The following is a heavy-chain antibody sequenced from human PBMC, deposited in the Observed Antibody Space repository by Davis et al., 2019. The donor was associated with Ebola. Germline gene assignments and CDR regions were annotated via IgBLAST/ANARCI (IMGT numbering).Heavy chain of an antibody. J-gene: IGHJ4*02. CDR3: GTNGGYYDNSGHLDY. V-gene: IGHV3-15*01. CDR2: IKSSTDGGTT. CDR1: GFTFNYAW. D-gene: IGHD3-22*01. Sequence: PGGSLRLSCAASGFTFNYAWMTWVRQAPGKGLEWVGRIKSSTDGGTTDYAAPVKGRFTISRDDSKNTLYLQMNSLKTEDTAVYYCGTNGGYYDNSGHLDYWGQGTLVTVSS.